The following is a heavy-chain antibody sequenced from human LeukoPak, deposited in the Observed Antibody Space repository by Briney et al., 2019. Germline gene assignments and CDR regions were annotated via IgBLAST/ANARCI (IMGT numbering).Heavy chain of an antibody. CDR2: IYPGDSDT. J-gene: IGHJ4*02. CDR3: ARLSRNYGDYLYYFDY. V-gene: IGHV5-51*01. D-gene: IGHD4-17*01. Sequence: GESLKISCKGSGYSFTSYWIGWVRQMPGKGLEWMGIIYPGDSDTRYSPSFQGQVTISADKPISTAYLQWSSLKASDTAMYYCARLSRNYGDYLYYFDYWGQGTLVTVSS. CDR1: GYSFTSYW.